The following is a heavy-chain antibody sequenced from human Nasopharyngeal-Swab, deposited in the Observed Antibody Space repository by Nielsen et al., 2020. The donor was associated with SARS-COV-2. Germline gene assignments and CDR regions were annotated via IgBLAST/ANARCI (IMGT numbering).Heavy chain of an antibody. J-gene: IGHJ4*02. CDR1: GFTFSSYG. CDR2: IWYDGSNK. Sequence: GGSLRLSCAASGFTFSSYGMHWVRQAPGKGLEWVAVIWYDGSNKYYADSVKGRFTISRDNSKNTLYLQMNSLRAGDTAVYYCARSGYYWDFDWLSRPFDYWGQGTLVTVSS. CDR3: ARSGYYWDFDWLSRPFDY. V-gene: IGHV3-33*08. D-gene: IGHD3-9*01.